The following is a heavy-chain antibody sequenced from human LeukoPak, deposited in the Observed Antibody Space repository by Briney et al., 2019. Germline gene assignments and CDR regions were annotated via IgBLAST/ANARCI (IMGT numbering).Heavy chain of an antibody. J-gene: IGHJ6*04. D-gene: IGHD6-13*01. CDR3: ARAPAAGLRYYYGMDV. Sequence: SETLSLTCTVSGGSISGYYWSWIRQPPGKGLEWIGYIYYSGSTNYNPSLKSRVTISVDTSKNQFSLKLSSVTAADTAVYYCARAPAAGLRYYYGMDVWGKGTTVTVSS. V-gene: IGHV4-59*01. CDR1: GGSISGYY. CDR2: IYYSGST.